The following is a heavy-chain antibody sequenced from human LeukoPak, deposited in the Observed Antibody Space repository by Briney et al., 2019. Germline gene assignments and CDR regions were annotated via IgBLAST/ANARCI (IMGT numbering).Heavy chain of an antibody. CDR1: GGSISSYY. CDR3: ARGRILEDIVVVPAAIRRYYYYYMDV. CDR2: IYTSGST. V-gene: IGHV4-4*07. J-gene: IGHJ6*03. Sequence: PSETLSLTCTVSGGSISSYYWSWIRQPAGKGLEWIGRIYTSGSTNYNPSLKSRVTMSVDTSKNQFSLKLSSVTAADTAVYCCARGRILEDIVVVPAAIRRYYYYYMDVWGKGTTVTVSS. D-gene: IGHD2-2*02.